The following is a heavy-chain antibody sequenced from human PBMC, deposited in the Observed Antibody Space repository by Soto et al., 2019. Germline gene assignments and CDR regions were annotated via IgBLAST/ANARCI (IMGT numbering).Heavy chain of an antibody. J-gene: IGHJ6*02. Sequence: QVQLVQSGAEVKKPGSSVKVSCKASGGTFSSYAISWVRQAPGQGLEWMGGIIPIFGTANYAQKFQGRVTTTADGSTSTAHIQLRSLRSEDTAVYYCWRRRAALRYYSCGMDGWGQGSTV. D-gene: IGHD6-13*01. CDR2: IIPIFGTA. CDR3: WRRRAALRYYSCGMDG. CDR1: GGTFSSYA. V-gene: IGHV1-69*01.